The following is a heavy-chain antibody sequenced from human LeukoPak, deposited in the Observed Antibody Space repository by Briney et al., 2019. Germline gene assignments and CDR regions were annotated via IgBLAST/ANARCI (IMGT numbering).Heavy chain of an antibody. CDR3: AKDATASPYFHWFDN. CDR2: ISSGDRT. CDR1: GITLSNYG. Sequence: RGSLRLSCAVSGITLSNYGMNWVRQAPGKGLEWVAGISSGDRTFHAESVKGRFTISRDKSKDTLYLQMNSLRAEDTAVYYCAKDATASPYFHWFDNWGQGTQVIVSS. V-gene: IGHV3-23*01. D-gene: IGHD3-9*01. J-gene: IGHJ4*02.